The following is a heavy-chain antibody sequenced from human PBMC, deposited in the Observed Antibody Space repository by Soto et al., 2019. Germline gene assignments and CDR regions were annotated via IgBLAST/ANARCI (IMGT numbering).Heavy chain of an antibody. Sequence: GALRVSCAASVFTFSNYGMHWVRQAPGKGLEWVAIIWHDGNNKYYADSVMGRFIISRDNSKNRLYLQMNSLRAEDTAVYYCASDLVGASDSYGLDVWGQGTPVTVSS. CDR3: ASDLVGASDSYGLDV. CDR2: IWHDGNNK. D-gene: IGHD1-26*01. CDR1: VFTFSNYG. J-gene: IGHJ6*02. V-gene: IGHV3-33*01.